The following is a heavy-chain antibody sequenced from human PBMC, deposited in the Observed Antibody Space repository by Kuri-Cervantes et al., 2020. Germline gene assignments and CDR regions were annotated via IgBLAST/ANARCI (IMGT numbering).Heavy chain of an antibody. J-gene: IGHJ4*02. V-gene: IGHV3-30-3*01. CDR1: GFTFSSYA. Sequence: LSLTCAASGFTFSSYAMHWVRQAPGKGLEWVAVISYDGSNKYYADSVKGRFTISRDNAKNSLYLQMNSLRAEDTAVYYCAKDRSSSWAFDYWGQGTLVTVSS. CDR2: ISYDGSNK. CDR3: AKDRSSSWAFDY. D-gene: IGHD6-13*01.